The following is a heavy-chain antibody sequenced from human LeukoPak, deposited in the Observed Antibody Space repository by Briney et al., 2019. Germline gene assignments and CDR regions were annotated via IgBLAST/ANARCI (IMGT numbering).Heavy chain of an antibody. CDR1: GYTFTSNY. J-gene: IGHJ5*02. V-gene: IGHV1-46*01. D-gene: IGHD3-10*01. CDR2: ISPSGGST. CDR3: ARANMVRGVGSFFDRNWFDP. Sequence: GASVKVSCKAFGYTFTSNYMHWVRQAPGQGPEWMGVISPSGGSTTYAQKFQGRVTLTRDMSTSTAYMELSSLRSEDTAVYYCARANMVRGVGSFFDRNWFDPWGQGTLVTVSS.